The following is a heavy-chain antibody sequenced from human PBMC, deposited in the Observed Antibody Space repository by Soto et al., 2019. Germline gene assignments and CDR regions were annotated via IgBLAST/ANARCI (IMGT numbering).Heavy chain of an antibody. D-gene: IGHD6-19*01. CDR1: GGTFSSYA. Sequence: SVKVSCKASGGTFSSYAISWVRQAPGQGLERMGGIIPIFGTANYAQKFQGRVTITADESTSTAYTELSSLRSEDTAVYYCARGKYSSGWYEEGTCFDYWGQGTLVTVSS. V-gene: IGHV1-69*13. CDR3: ARGKYSSGWYEEGTCFDY. J-gene: IGHJ4*02. CDR2: IIPIFGTA.